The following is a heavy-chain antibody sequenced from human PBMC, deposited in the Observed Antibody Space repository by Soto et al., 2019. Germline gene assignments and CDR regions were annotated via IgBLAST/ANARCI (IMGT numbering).Heavy chain of an antibody. CDR2: IIPMFGTS. CDR1: GGTFSGYA. CDR3: ARGSCSSTSCYKEYYFDL. D-gene: IGHD2-2*02. Sequence: GASVKVSFKASGGTFSGYAISWVRQAPGQGLEWMGEIIPMFGTSNYAQKFQGRVTITADESTSTAYMELSSLRSEDTAVYYCARGSCSSTSCYKEYYFDLWGQGTLVTVSS. J-gene: IGHJ4*02. V-gene: IGHV1-69*13.